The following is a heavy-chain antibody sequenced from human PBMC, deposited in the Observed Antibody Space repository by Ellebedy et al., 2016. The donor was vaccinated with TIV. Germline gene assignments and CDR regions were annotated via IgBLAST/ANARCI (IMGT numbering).Heavy chain of an antibody. V-gene: IGHV3-23*01. D-gene: IGHD5-18*01. CDR1: GFGFSDAA. CDR3: AKKGRWAMGTYWYFDL. CDR2: ISASGKNA. Sequence: GESLKISXAASGFGFSDAAMTWVRQAPGEGLEWVSLISASGKNAYYADSVKGRFTISRDDSRNTLYLEMSSLRAEDTAVYFCAKKGRWAMGTYWYFDLWGRGTLVTVSS. J-gene: IGHJ2*01.